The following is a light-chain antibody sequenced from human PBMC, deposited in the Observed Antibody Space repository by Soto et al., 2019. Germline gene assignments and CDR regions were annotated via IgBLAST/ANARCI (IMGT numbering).Light chain of an antibody. CDR1: QSVSSSY. V-gene: IGKV3-20*01. Sequence: EIVLTQSPGTLSLSPGERATLSCRASQSVSSSYLAWYQQKPGQAPRLLIYGASSRATGIPDRFSGSGSGTDFTLTIIRLEPEDFAVYYCQQYGSLLYTFGQGTKLEIK. CDR2: GAS. CDR3: QQYGSLLYT. J-gene: IGKJ2*01.